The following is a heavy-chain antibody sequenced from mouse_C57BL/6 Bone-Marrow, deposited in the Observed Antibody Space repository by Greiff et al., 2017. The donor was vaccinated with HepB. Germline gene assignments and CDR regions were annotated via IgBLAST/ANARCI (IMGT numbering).Heavy chain of an antibody. CDR1: GFTFSDYG. Sequence: EVQVVESGGGLVKPGGSLKLSCAASGFTFSDYGMHWVRQAPEKGLEWVAYISSGSSTIYYADTVKGRFTISRDNAKNTLFLQMTSLRSEDTAMYYCARRGVTTGVYYAMDYWGQGTSVTVSS. J-gene: IGHJ4*01. CDR2: ISSGSSTI. D-gene: IGHD2-2*01. CDR3: ARRGVTTGVYYAMDY. V-gene: IGHV5-17*01.